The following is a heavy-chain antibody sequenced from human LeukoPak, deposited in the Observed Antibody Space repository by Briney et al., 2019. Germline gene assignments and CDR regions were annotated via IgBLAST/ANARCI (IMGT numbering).Heavy chain of an antibody. J-gene: IGHJ4*02. CDR3: ARGLHCSSTSCYTGDY. V-gene: IGHV1-8*01. D-gene: IGHD2-2*02. Sequence: GASVEVPCKASGYTFTSYDINWVRQATGQGLEWMGWMNPNSGNTGYAQKFQGRVTMTRNTSISTAYMELSSLRSEDTAVYYCARGLHCSSTSCYTGDYWGQGTLVTVSS. CDR1: GYTFTSYD. CDR2: MNPNSGNT.